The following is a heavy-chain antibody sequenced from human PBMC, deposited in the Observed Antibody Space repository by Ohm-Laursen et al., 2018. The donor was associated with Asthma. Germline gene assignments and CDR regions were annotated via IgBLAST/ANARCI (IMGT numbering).Heavy chain of an antibody. CDR2: IIPIFGTA. Sequence: ASVKVSCKASGGTFSSYAISWVRQAPGQGLEWMGGIIPIFGTANYAQKFQGRVTITADESTSTAYMELSSLRSEDTAVYYCARGQTETEIAVAGTSAFDIWGQGTMVTVSS. D-gene: IGHD6-19*01. V-gene: IGHV1-69*13. CDR3: ARGQTETEIAVAGTSAFDI. J-gene: IGHJ3*02. CDR1: GGTFSSYA.